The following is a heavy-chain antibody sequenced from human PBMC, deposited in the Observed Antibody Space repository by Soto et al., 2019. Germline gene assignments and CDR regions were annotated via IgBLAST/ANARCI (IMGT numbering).Heavy chain of an antibody. D-gene: IGHD3-10*01. CDR1: CGSVSSGSYY. V-gene: IGHV4-61*01. Sequence: SETLSLTCTVSCGSVSSGSYYWSWIRQPPGKGLEWIGYIYYSGSTNYNPSLKSRVTISVDTSKNQFSLKLSSVTAADTAVYYCARVNLDYYGSGSPSYYFDYWGQGTLVTVSS. CDR2: IYYSGST. J-gene: IGHJ4*02. CDR3: ARVNLDYYGSGSPSYYFDY.